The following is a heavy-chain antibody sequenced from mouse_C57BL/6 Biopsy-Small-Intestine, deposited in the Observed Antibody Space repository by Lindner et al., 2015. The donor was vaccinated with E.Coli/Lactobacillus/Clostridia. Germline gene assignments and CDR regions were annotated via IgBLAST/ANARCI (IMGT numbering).Heavy chain of an antibody. CDR2: INPNNGGT. J-gene: IGHJ2*01. CDR1: GYTFTDYN. Sequence: VQLQESGPELVKPGASVKMSCKASGYTFTDYNMHWVKQSHGKSPEWIGYINPNNGGTSYNQKFKGKATLTVNKSSSTAYMELRSLTSEDSAVYYCARGRAPYYFDYWGQGTTLTVSS. V-gene: IGHV1-22*01. CDR3: ARGRAPYYFDY.